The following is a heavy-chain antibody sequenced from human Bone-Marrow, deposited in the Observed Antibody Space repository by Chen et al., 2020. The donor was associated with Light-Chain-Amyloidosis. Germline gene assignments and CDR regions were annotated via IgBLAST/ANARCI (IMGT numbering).Heavy chain of an antibody. J-gene: IGHJ6*03. CDR2: IYTSGNT. D-gene: IGHD5-18*01. CDR1: GASMTNGSHY. Sequence: GSGPGLVKPSQTLSRTCSVSGASMTNGSHYWSWIRLPAGKGMGWSGRIYTSGNTNYSPSLKRRVTITVDTSKNQFSLKLNSVTAADTAVYYFAREGTAMGRGQFLNFFYYMDVWGKGTTVTVSS. CDR3: AREGTAMGRGQFLNFFYYMDV. V-gene: IGHV4-61*02.